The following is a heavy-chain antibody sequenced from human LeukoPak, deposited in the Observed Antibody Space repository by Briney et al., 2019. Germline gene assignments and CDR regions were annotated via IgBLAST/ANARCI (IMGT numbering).Heavy chain of an antibody. CDR3: ARGLYYEGAFDI. D-gene: IGHD3-22*01. V-gene: IGHV4-59*01. CDR1: GGSISSYY. CDR2: IYYSGST. J-gene: IGHJ3*02. Sequence: SETLSLTCTVSGGSISSYYWSWIRQPPGKGLEWIGYIYYSGSTSYNPSLKSRVTISVDTSKNQFSLKLSSVTAADTAVYYCARGLYYEGAFDIWGQGTMVTVSS.